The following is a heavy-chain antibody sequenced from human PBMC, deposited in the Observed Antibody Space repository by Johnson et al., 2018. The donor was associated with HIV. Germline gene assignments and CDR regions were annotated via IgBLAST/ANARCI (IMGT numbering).Heavy chain of an antibody. V-gene: IGHV3-30*04. CDR1: GFTFSSYA. Sequence: QVQLVESGGGVVQPGGSLRLSCAGSGFTFSSYAMHWVRQAPGKGLEWVAVISYDGSNQYYADSVKGRFTIYRDNSKNTVFLQMTSLRAEDTAVYYCARDLAGTERGNAFDIWGQGTMVTVSS. CDR3: ARDLAGTERGNAFDI. CDR2: ISYDGSNQ. D-gene: IGHD1-1*01. J-gene: IGHJ3*02.